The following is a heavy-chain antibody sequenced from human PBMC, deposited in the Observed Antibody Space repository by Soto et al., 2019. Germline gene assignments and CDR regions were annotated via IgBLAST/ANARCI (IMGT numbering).Heavy chain of an antibody. J-gene: IGHJ6*02. CDR2: INAGNGNT. D-gene: IGHD3-10*01. CDR3: AVPRESGAYYYGMDV. V-gene: IGHV1-3*01. CDR1: GCTFTSYA. Sequence: ASVKVSCKASGCTFTSYAMHWVRQAPGQRLEWMGWINAGNGNTKYSQKFQGRVTITRDTSASTAYMELSSLRSEDTAVYYCAVPRESGAYYYGMDVWGQGTTVTVSS.